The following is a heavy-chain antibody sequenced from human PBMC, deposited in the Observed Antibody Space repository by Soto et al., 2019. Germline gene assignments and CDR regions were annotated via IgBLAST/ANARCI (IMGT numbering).Heavy chain of an antibody. CDR1: GYTFTSYG. J-gene: IGHJ3*02. Sequence: ASVKVSCKASGYTFTSYGISWVRQAPGQGLEWMGIINPSGGSTSYAQKFQGRVTMTRDTSTSTVYMELSSLRSEDTAVYYCASGGYSYGSRTDAFDIWGQGTMVTVSS. CDR3: ASGGYSYGSRTDAFDI. CDR2: INPSGGST. D-gene: IGHD5-18*01. V-gene: IGHV1-46*01.